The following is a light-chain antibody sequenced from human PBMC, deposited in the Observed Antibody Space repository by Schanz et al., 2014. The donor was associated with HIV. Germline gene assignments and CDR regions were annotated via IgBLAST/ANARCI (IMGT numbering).Light chain of an antibody. CDR3: QSYDRSLSGYV. J-gene: IGLJ1*01. V-gene: IGLV1-40*01. Sequence: QSVLTQPPSVSGAPGQGVTISCTGSTSNIGANYDVHWYQQLPGTAPKLLIYGNSNRPSGVPERFSASKSGASDTSGSLAITGLQADDEADYFCQSYDRSLSGYVFGPGTKLTVL. CDR2: GNS. CDR1: TSNIGANYD.